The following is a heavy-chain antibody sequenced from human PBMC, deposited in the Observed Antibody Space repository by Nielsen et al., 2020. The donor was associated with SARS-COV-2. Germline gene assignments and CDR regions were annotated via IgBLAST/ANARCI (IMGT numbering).Heavy chain of an antibody. V-gene: IGHV4-39*01. CDR3: WLRNFDWVVTFDI. J-gene: IGHJ3*02. CDR1: GGSISSSSYY. CDR2: IYYSGST. D-gene: IGHD3-9*01. Sequence: SETLSLTCTVSGGSISSSSYYWGWIRQPPGKGLEWIGSIYYSGSTYYNPSLKSRVTISVDTSKNQFSLKLSSVTAADKAVVYCWLRNFDWVVTFDIWGQGTMVTVSS.